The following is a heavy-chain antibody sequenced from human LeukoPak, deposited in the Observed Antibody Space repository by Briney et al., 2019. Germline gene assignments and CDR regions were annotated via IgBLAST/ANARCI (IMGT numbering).Heavy chain of an antibody. Sequence: GGSLRLSCTVSGFTVSSNSMNWVRQAPGKGLEWVSFIYSDNTHYSDSVKGRFTISRDNSKNTLYLQMNSLRAEDTAVYYCARRAGAYSHPYDYWGQGTLVTVPS. D-gene: IGHD4/OR15-4a*01. CDR1: GFTVSSNS. J-gene: IGHJ4*02. V-gene: IGHV3-53*01. CDR3: ARRAGAYSHPYDY. CDR2: IYSDNT.